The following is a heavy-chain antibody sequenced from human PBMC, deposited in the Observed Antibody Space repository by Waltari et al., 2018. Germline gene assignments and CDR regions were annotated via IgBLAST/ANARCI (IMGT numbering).Heavy chain of an antibody. CDR1: GFDFSNSD. CDR3: TGGHHDY. Sequence: EVQLVESGGGLGQPGGSLRLSCAASGFDFSNSDMNWVRQAPGKGLEWISYISGRTGVKYHADSVKGRFTISRDIAKNSVQLQMNSLRAEDTALYYCTGGHHDYWGQGTLVTVSS. CDR2: ISGRTGVK. J-gene: IGHJ4*02. V-gene: IGHV3-48*01.